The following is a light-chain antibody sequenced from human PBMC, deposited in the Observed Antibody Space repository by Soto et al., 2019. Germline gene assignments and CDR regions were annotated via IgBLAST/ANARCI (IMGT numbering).Light chain of an antibody. CDR2: GAS. J-gene: IGKJ3*01. CDR3: QQYASS. V-gene: IGKV3-20*01. Sequence: EIVLTQSPGTLSLSPGERATLSCRASQSVSSSYLACYQKKPGQAPRLLIYGASNRATGTPDGVSGRGSGTDFTLSLSRLEPEDYALYYCQQYASSFGPGTKVDI. CDR1: QSVSSSY.